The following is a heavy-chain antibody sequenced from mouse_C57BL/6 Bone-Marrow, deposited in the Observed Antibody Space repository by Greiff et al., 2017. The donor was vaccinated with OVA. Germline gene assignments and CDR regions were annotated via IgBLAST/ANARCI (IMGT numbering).Heavy chain of an antibody. J-gene: IGHJ1*03. CDR1: GYTFTDYN. D-gene: IGHD1-1*01. Sequence: EVQLQESGPELVKPGASVKIPCKASGYTFTDYNMDWVKQSHGKSLEWIGDINPNNGGTIYNQKFQGQATLTVDKSSSTAYMELRSLTSEDTAVYDCARPPRPNHYDGSSPYWYCDVWGTGTTVTVSS. CDR3: ARPPRPNHYDGSSPYWYCDV. V-gene: IGHV1-18*01. CDR2: INPNNGGT.